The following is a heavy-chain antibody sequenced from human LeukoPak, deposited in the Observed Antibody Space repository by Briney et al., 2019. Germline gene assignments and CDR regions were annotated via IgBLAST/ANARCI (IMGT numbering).Heavy chain of an antibody. D-gene: IGHD2-2*01. V-gene: IGHV4-59*10. CDR2: IYTSGST. J-gene: IGHJ5*02. CDR3: ARVQLLSWFDP. Sequence: PSETLSLTCAVYGGSFSAYYWSWIRQPPGKGLEWIGRIYTSGSTNYNPSLKSRVTMSVDTSKNQFSLKLSSVTAADTAVYYCARVQLLSWFDPWGQGTQVTVSS. CDR1: GGSFSAYY.